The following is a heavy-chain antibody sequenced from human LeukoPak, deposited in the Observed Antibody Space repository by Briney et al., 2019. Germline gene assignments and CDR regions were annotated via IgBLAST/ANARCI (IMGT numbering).Heavy chain of an antibody. Sequence: SETLSLTCTVSGGSISSYYWSWIRQPPGKGLEWIGYIYYSGSTNYNPSLKSRVTISVDTSKNQFSLKLSSVTAADTAVYYCARDHYYYCMHVWGQGTTVTVSS. CDR1: GGSISSYY. CDR2: IYYSGST. CDR3: ARDHYYYCMHV. V-gene: IGHV4-59*08. J-gene: IGHJ6*02.